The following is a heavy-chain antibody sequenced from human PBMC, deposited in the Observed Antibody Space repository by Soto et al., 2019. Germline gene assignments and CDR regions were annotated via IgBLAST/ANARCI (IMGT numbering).Heavy chain of an antibody. D-gene: IGHD2-8*02. J-gene: IGHJ3*02. CDR3: ARATATGGGAFDI. Sequence: PGGSLRLSCAASGFTFSSYAMGWVRQGPGKGLEWVAVVSIGGSTHYADSVRGRFTISRDNSKNTLSLQMNSLTAGDTAVYYCARATATGGGAFDICGQGTMVTVSS. CDR2: VSIGGST. V-gene: IGHV3-23*01. CDR1: GFTFSSYA.